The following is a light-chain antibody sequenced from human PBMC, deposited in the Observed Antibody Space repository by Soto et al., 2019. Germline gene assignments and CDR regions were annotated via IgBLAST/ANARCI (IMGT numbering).Light chain of an antibody. Sequence: DIQMTQSPSSLSASVGDRVTITCRASHNIINYLNWYQQKPGKAPKLLIYKASTLKSGVPSRFSGSGSGTEFTLTISSLQPDDFATYYCQHYNSYSEAFGQGTKVDIK. CDR3: QHYNSYSEA. CDR1: HNIINY. J-gene: IGKJ1*01. CDR2: KAS. V-gene: IGKV1-5*03.